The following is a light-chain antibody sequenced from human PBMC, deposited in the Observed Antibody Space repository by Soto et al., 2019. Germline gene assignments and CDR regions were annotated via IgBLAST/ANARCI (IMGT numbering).Light chain of an antibody. CDR1: QSLVHNDGNTY. CDR2: KVS. Sequence: DIVMTQTLLSSPVTLGQAASISCRSSQSLVHNDGNTYLSWFQQRPGQPPRLLSYKVSDRFSGVPDRFSRRGAGTDFTLTISRVEAEDVGVYYCMQATQSSWTFGQGTKVEI. V-gene: IGKV2-24*01. CDR3: MQATQSSWT. J-gene: IGKJ1*01.